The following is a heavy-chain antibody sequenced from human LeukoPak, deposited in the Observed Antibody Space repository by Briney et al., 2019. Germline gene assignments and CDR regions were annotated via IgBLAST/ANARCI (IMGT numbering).Heavy chain of an antibody. J-gene: IGHJ4*02. CDR1: GGSISSSSYY. CDR3: AILGYCSSTSCYPDY. D-gene: IGHD2-2*01. Sequence: PSETLSLTCTVSGGSISSSSYYWGWIRQPPGKGLEWIGSIYYSGSTYYNPSPKSRVTISVDTSKNQFSLKLSSVTAADTAVYYCAILGYCSSTSCYPDYWGQGTLVTVSS. V-gene: IGHV4-39*01. CDR2: IYYSGST.